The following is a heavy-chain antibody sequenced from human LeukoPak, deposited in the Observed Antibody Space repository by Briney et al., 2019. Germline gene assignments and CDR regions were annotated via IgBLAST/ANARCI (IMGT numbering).Heavy chain of an antibody. D-gene: IGHD6-13*01. CDR3: ARGIAAEYYMDV. V-gene: IGHV1-46*01. J-gene: IGHJ6*03. CDR1: GYTFTSYY. Sequence: ASVKVSCKASGYTFTSYYMHWVRQAPGQGLEWMGIISPSGGSTSYAQKFQGRVTMTRDMSTSTVYMELSSLRSEDTAVYYCARGIAAEYYMDVWGKGTTVTVSS. CDR2: ISPSGGST.